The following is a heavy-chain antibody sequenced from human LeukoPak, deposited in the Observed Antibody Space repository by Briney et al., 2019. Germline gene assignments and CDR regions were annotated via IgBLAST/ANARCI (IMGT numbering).Heavy chain of an antibody. CDR1: GFTFSSYG. J-gene: IGHJ4*02. CDR3: ARGGARADWRDIVVVPAAKAGFDY. CDR2: IWYDGSNK. V-gene: IGHV3-33*01. D-gene: IGHD2-2*01. Sequence: GGSLRLSCAASGFTFSSYGMHWARQAPGKGLEWVAVIWYDGSNKYYADSVKGRFTISRDNSKNTLYLQMNSLRAEDTAVYYCARGGARADWRDIVVVPAAKAGFDYWGQGTLVTVSS.